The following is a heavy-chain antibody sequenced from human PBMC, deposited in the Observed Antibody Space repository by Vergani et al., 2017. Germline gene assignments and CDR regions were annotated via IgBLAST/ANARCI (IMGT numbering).Heavy chain of an antibody. Sequence: QVQLVQSGAEVKKPGASVKVSCKASGYTFTSYYMHWVRQAPGQGLEWMGWINAGNGNTKYSQKFQGRVTITRDTSASTAYMELSSLRSEDTAVYYCARDRLTYYYGSGSYYRPPQGYDYGMDVWGQGTTVTVSS. CDR1: GYTFTSYY. J-gene: IGHJ6*02. CDR3: ARDRLTYYYGSGSYYRPPQGYDYGMDV. V-gene: IGHV1-3*01. D-gene: IGHD3-10*01. CDR2: INAGNGNT.